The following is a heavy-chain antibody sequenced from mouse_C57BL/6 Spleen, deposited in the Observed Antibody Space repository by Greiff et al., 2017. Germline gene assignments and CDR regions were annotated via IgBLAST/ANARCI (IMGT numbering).Heavy chain of an antibody. Sequence: VQLQQPGAELVMPGASVKLSCKASGYTFTRYWMHWVKQRPGQGLEWIGEIDPSDSYTNYNQKFKGKSTLTVDKSSSTAYMQRSSLTSEDSAVYDGARGGNTAQATGAMDYWGQGTSVTVSS. CDR1: GYTFTRYW. CDR2: IDPSDSYT. D-gene: IGHD3-2*02. V-gene: IGHV1-69*01. J-gene: IGHJ4*01. CDR3: ARGGNTAQATGAMDY.